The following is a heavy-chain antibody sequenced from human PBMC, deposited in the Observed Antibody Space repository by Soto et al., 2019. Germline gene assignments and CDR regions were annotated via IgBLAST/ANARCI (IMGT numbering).Heavy chain of an antibody. V-gene: IGHV3-15*01. J-gene: IGHJ4*02. CDR2: IKSKTDGGTT. Sequence: PWGSLRLSCAASGFTFSNAWMSWVRQAPGKGLEWVGRIKSKTDGGTTDYAAPVKGRFTISRDDSKNTLYLQMNSLKTEDTAVYYCTTDPYDSSGYYTDWGQGTPVTVSS. D-gene: IGHD3-22*01. CDR1: GFTFSNAW. CDR3: TTDPYDSSGYYTD.